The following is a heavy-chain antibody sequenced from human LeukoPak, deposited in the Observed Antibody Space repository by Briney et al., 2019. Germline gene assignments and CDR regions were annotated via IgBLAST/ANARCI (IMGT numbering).Heavy chain of an antibody. V-gene: IGHV3-23*01. J-gene: IGHJ4*02. D-gene: IGHD3-22*01. Sequence: GGSLRLSCAASGFTFNSYAMSWVRQAPGKGLEWVSAISGSGGSTYYADSVKGRFTISRDNSKNTLYLQMNSLRAEDTAVYYCAKDSSGYPYSDYDYWGQGTLVTVSS. CDR3: AKDSSGYPYSDYDY. CDR1: GFTFNSYA. CDR2: ISGSGGST.